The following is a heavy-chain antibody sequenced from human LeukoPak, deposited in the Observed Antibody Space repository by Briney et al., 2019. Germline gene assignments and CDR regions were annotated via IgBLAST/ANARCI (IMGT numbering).Heavy chain of an antibody. CDR1: GYTFTNYG. V-gene: IGHV1-18*01. CDR3: ARAGGLRLHRTFDF. J-gene: IGHJ4*02. CDR2: ISAYNGNT. D-gene: IGHD5-24*01. Sequence: ASVKVSCKASGYTFTNYGISWVRQAPGQGLEWMGWISAYNGNTNYAQKLQGRVTMTTDTSTSTAYMELRNLRSDDTAVFYCARAGGLRLHRTFDFWGQGALVTVSS.